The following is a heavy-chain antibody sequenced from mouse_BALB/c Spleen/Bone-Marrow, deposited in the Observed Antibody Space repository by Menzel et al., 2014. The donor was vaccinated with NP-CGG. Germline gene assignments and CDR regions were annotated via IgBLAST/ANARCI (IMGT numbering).Heavy chain of an antibody. V-gene: IGHV5-6-5*01. CDR2: ISSGGRT. Sequence: DVHLVESGGGLVEPGGSLKLSCAASGFTFSSYAMSWVCQTPEKRLEWVASISSGGRTYYPDSVKDRFTIYRDNAMYILSLQMSSLRSEDTAMYYCARARFYYGKLVDYWGQGTSVTVSS. J-gene: IGHJ4*01. D-gene: IGHD1-1*01. CDR1: GFTFSSYA. CDR3: ARARFYYGKLVDY.